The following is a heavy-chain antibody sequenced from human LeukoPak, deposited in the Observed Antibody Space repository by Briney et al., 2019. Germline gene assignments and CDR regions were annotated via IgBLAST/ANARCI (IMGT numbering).Heavy chain of an antibody. CDR2: MNPNSGNT. V-gene: IGHV1-8*01. CDR1: GYTFTSYD. CDR3: ASSALYYDILTGPAFDP. J-gene: IGHJ5*02. D-gene: IGHD3-9*01. Sequence: ASVKVSCKASGYTFTSYDINWVRQATGQGLEWMGWMNPNSGNTGYAQKFQGRVTMTRNTSISTAYMELSSLRSEDTAVYYCASSALYYDILTGPAFDPWGKGTLVTVSS.